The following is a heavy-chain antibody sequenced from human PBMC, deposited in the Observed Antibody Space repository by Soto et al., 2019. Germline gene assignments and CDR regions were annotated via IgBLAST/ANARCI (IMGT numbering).Heavy chain of an antibody. V-gene: IGHV3-23*01. CDR3: AKGGGSCCFDN. J-gene: IGHJ4*02. D-gene: IGHD2-15*01. CDR2: ISGSGGNST. Sequence: EVQLLESGGGLVQPGGSLRLSCAASGFTFSTYAMSWVRQAPGKGLEWVSAISGSGGNSTFYGDSVKGRFTISRDTSKNTLYLQMNSLGAEDTAVYYCAKGGGSCCFDNWGQGTLVTVSS. CDR1: GFTFSTYA.